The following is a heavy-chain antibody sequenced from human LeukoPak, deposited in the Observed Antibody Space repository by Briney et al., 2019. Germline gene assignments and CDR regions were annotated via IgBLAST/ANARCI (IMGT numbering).Heavy chain of an antibody. CDR2: IYYIGTT. J-gene: IGHJ4*02. CDR1: GGSISGSTYY. Sequence: SETLSLTCTVSGGSISGSTYYWGWIRQPPGKGLEWIGSIYYIGTTYYNPSLKSRVTISVDTSKNQFSLRLSSVTAADTAVYYCARVGADGSGFLFDYWGQGTLVTVSS. V-gene: IGHV4-39*07. CDR3: ARVGADGSGFLFDY. D-gene: IGHD3-10*01.